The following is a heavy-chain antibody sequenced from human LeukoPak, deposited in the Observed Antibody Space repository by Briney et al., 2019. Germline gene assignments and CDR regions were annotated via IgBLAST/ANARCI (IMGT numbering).Heavy chain of an antibody. D-gene: IGHD5-18*01. CDR2: IYHSGST. Sequence: SETLSLTCTVSGYFISSGHYWGWIRQPPGKGLEWIGTIYHSGSTYYNPSLKSRVTISVDMSKNQFSLKLSSVTAADTAVFYCARVRGYSYGSDAFDIWGQGTMVTVSS. V-gene: IGHV4-38-2*02. J-gene: IGHJ3*02. CDR1: GYFISSGHY. CDR3: ARVRGYSYGSDAFDI.